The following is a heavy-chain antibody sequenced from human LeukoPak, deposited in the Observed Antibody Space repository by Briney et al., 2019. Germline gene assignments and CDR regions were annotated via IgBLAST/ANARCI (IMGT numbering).Heavy chain of an antibody. D-gene: IGHD2-2*01. CDR3: AKSLPAAIINWFDP. J-gene: IGHJ5*02. Sequence: ASVNVSSKASGYTFTSYYMHWVRPAPGQGLEWMGIINPSGGSTSYAQKFQGRGTMTRDTSTSTVYMELSSLRSEDTAVYYCAKSLPAAIINWFDPWGQGTLVTVSS. CDR1: GYTFTSYY. V-gene: IGHV1-46*01. CDR2: INPSGGST.